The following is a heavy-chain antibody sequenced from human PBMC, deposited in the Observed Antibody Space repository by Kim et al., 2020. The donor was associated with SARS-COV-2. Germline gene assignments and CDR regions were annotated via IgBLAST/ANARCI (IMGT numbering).Heavy chain of an antibody. D-gene: IGHD7-27*01. V-gene: IGHV1-18*01. CDR2: KGNT. Sequence: KGNTKYAQKLQGRVPMGTDTATTTAYMELRSLRSDDTAVYYCARDGDPPDYWGQGTLVTVSS. J-gene: IGHJ4*02. CDR3: ARDGDPPDY.